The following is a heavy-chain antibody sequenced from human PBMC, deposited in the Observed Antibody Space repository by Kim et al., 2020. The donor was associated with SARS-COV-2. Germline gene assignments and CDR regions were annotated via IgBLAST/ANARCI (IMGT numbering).Heavy chain of an antibody. V-gene: IGHV3-30-3*01. CDR2: ISSKGNTK. CDR1: GFDFSGYA. CDR3: ARPCSSSWSQFDS. Sequence: GGSLRLSCKGSGFDFSGYAIFWVRQAPGKGLEWVASISSKGNTKTYADYARGRLSVTRDNSQREVYLQISSLEVEDTATYFCARPCSSSWSQFDSWGQGTLVTVTS. J-gene: IGHJ4*02. D-gene: IGHD6-13*01.